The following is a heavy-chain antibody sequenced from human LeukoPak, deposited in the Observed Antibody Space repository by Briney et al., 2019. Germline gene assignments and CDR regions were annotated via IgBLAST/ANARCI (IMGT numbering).Heavy chain of an antibody. D-gene: IGHD3-10*01. V-gene: IGHV4-34*01. CDR1: GGSFSGYY. CDR2: INHSGST. CDR3: ARRGGMTYYYGSGSYYSNPPFDY. J-gene: IGHJ4*02. Sequence: SETLSLTCAVYGGSFSGYYWSWIRQPPGKGLEWIGEINHSGSTNYNPSLKSRVTISVDTSKNQFSLKLSSVTAADTAVYYCARRGGMTYYYGSGSYYSNPPFDYWGQGTLVTVSS.